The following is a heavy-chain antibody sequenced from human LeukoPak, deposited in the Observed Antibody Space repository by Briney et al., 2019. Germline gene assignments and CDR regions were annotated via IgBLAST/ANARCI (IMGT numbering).Heavy chain of an antibody. CDR3: AREGYTSGSDAFDI. J-gene: IGHJ3*02. V-gene: IGHV4-61*01. D-gene: IGHD6-19*01. CDR1: GGSVSSSIYY. CDR2: ISYSGST. Sequence: SETLSLTCTVSGGSVSSSIYYWTWIRQPPGKGLEWIGYISYSGSTSYSPSLKSRVTISVDTSTKQFSLNLSSVTAADTAVYYCAREGYTSGSDAFDIWGQGTMVTVSS.